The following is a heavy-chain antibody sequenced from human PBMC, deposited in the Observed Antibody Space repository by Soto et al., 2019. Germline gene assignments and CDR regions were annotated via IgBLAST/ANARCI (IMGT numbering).Heavy chain of an antibody. Sequence: EVQLLESGGGLVQPGGSLRLSCAASGFTFNNYAMTWVRQAPGKGLEWVSTISGGGGTTYYADSVKGRFTISRDNSKNTLYLEMKSLRAEDTAEYYCAKDQNTWLRDDMDVWGQGTTVTASS. J-gene: IGHJ6*02. CDR2: ISGGGGTT. CDR1: GFTFNNYA. V-gene: IGHV3-23*01. CDR3: AKDQNTWLRDDMDV. D-gene: IGHD3-22*01.